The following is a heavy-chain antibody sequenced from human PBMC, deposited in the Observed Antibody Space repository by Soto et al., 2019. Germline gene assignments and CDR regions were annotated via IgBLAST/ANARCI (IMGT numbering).Heavy chain of an antibody. CDR1: GGSISSGGYS. V-gene: IGHV4-30-2*01. Sequence: SETLSLTCAVSGGSISSGGYSWSWIRQPPGKGLEWIGYIYHSGSTYYNPSLKSRVTISVDRSKNQFSLKLSSVTAADTAADYWARGLYYYDSSGFDYWGKGTLVTVSS. D-gene: IGHD3-22*01. CDR2: IYHSGST. J-gene: IGHJ4*02. CDR3: ARGLYYYDSSGFDY.